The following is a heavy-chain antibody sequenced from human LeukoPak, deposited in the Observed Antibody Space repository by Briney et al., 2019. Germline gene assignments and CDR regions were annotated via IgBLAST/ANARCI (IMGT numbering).Heavy chain of an antibody. J-gene: IGHJ5*02. CDR2: TYYRSKWYN. Sequence: SQTLSLTCAISGDSVSSNSAAWNWIRQSPSRGLEWLGRTYYRSKWYNDYAVPVKSRITINPDTSKNQFSLQLNSVTPEDTAVYYCAAGIAAAGTSNWFDPWGQGTLVTVSS. D-gene: IGHD6-13*01. V-gene: IGHV6-1*01. CDR3: AAGIAAAGTSNWFDP. CDR1: GDSVSSNSAA.